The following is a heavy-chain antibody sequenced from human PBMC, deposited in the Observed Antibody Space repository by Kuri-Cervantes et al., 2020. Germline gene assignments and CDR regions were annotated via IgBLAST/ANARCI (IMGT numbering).Heavy chain of an antibody. CDR3: ARDDLAAAVDY. V-gene: IGHV4-30-4*01. D-gene: IGHD6-13*01. CDR1: GGSISSGDYY. Sequence: SETLSLTCTVSGGSISSGDYYWSWIRQPPGKGLEWIGYIYYSGSTYYNPSLKSRVTISVDTSKNQFSLKLSSVTAADTAVYYCARDDLAAAVDYWGQGTLVTVSS. J-gene: IGHJ4*02. CDR2: IYYSGST.